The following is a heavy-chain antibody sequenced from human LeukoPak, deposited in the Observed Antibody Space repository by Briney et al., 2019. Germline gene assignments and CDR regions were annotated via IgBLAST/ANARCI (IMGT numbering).Heavy chain of an antibody. CDR1: GGSISSSSYY. D-gene: IGHD3-16*02. V-gene: IGHV4-39*07. J-gene: IGHJ4*02. Sequence: PSETLSLTCTVSGGSISSSSYYWGWIRQPPGKGLEWIGSIYYSGSTYYNPSLKSRVTISVDTSKNQFSLKLSSVTAADTAVYYCARDLSAQLHVIEFDYWGQGTLVTVSS. CDR3: ARDLSAQLHVIEFDY. CDR2: IYYSGST.